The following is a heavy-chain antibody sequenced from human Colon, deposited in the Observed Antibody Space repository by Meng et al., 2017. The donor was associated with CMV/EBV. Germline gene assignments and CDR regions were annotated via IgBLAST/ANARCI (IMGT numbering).Heavy chain of an antibody. CDR3: AKGGVDTSMIYFYDMDV. D-gene: IGHD5-18*01. Sequence: GESLKISCAASGFTFSTYSMNWVRQAPGKGLEWVSYISSSSSPIYYAESVRGRFTISRDNAKKSLYLQMNSLRAEDSAVYYCAKGGVDTSMIYFYDMDVWGQGTTVTVSS. CDR2: ISSSSSPI. V-gene: IGHV3-48*04. CDR1: GFTFSTYS. J-gene: IGHJ6*02.